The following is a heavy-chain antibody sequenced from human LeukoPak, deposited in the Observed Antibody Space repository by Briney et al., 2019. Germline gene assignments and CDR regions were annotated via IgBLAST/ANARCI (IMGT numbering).Heavy chain of an antibody. Sequence: GSLRLSCAASGFTVSSNYMSWVRQAPGKGLEWVSVIYSGGSTYYADSVKGRFTISRDNSKNTLYLQMNSLRAEDTAVYYCAKASIVVVTAVAFDIWGQGTMVTVSS. CDR3: AKASIVVVTAVAFDI. V-gene: IGHV3-53*01. D-gene: IGHD2-21*02. J-gene: IGHJ3*02. CDR1: GFTVSSNY. CDR2: IYSGGST.